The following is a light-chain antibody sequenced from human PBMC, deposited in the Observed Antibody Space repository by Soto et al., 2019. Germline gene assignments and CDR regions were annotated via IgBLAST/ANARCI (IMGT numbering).Light chain of an antibody. Sequence: DIQMTQSPSTLSASVGDRVTITCRASQSISGWLAWYQQKPGKAPKLLMYDASSLGSGVPSRFSGSGSGTEFTLTISSLQPDDFATYYCQQYNSYSRTFGQGTKV. J-gene: IGKJ1*01. CDR3: QQYNSYSRT. CDR1: QSISGW. V-gene: IGKV1-5*01. CDR2: DAS.